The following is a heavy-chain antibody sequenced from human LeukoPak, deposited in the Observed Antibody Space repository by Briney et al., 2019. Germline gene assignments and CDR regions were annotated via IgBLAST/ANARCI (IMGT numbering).Heavy chain of an antibody. J-gene: IGHJ1*01. V-gene: IGHV4-34*01. CDR1: GGSFSGYY. Sequence: SETLSLTCAVYGGSFSGYYWSWIRQPPGKGLEWIGEINHSGSTNYNPSLKSRVTISVDTSKNQFSLKLSSVTAADTAVYYCARAPRDSSGASCHPRYFQHWGQGTLVTVSS. D-gene: IGHD3-22*01. CDR2: INHSGST. CDR3: ARAPRDSSGASCHPRYFQH.